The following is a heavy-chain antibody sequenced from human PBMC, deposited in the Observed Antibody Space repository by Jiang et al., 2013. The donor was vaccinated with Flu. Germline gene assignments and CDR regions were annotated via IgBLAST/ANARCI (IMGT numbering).Heavy chain of an antibody. CDR1: GFTFSSYG. CDR3: AKGIGVWFDAFDI. V-gene: IGHV3-30*18. D-gene: IGHD3-10*01. J-gene: IGHJ3*02. Sequence: QLLESGGGVVQPGRSLRLSCAASGFTFSSYGMHWVRQAPGKGLEWVAVISYDGSNKYYADSVKGRFTISRDNSKNTLYLQMNSLRAEDTAVYYCAKGIGVWFDAFDIWGQGTMVTVSS. CDR2: ISYDGSNK.